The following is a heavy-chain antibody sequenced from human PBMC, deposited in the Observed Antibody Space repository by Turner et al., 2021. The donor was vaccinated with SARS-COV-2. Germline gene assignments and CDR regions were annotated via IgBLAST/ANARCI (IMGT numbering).Heavy chain of an antibody. J-gene: IGHJ6*02. CDR3: ARVYSGSYYGGYYYYGMDV. CDR2: IIPIFGTA. CDR1: GGTFSSYV. D-gene: IGHD1-26*01. Sequence: QVQLVQSGAEVKKPGSSVKVSCKASGGTFSSYVISWVRQAPGQGREWMGGIIPIFGTANYAQKFQGRVTITADESTSTAYMELSSLRSEDTAVYYCARVYSGSYYGGYYYYGMDVWGQGTTVTVSS. V-gene: IGHV1-69*01.